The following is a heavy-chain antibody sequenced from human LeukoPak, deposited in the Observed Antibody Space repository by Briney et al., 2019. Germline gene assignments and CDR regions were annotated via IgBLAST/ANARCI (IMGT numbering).Heavy chain of an antibody. Sequence: ASVKVSFKASGGPFSSYAISWVRQAPGQGLEWMGGIIPIFGTANYSQKFQGRVTITTDESTSTAYMELSSLRSEDTAVYYCARAAYSSSWYGWFDPWGQGTLVTVSS. V-gene: IGHV1-69*05. CDR1: GGPFSSYA. CDR2: IIPIFGTA. CDR3: ARAAYSSSWYGWFDP. D-gene: IGHD6-13*01. J-gene: IGHJ5*02.